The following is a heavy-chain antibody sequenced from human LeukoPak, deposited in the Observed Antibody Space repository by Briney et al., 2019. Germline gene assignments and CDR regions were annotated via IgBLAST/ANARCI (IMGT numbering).Heavy chain of an antibody. Sequence: GGSLRLSCAASGFTFSNYGMMWVRQAPGKGLEWVSTIDGSGTNTHYAGSVIGRFTISRDNAKNSLYLQMNSLRAEDTAVYYCARARIAARAFDIWGQGTMVTVSS. D-gene: IGHD6-6*01. CDR3: ARARIAARAFDI. J-gene: IGHJ3*02. V-gene: IGHV3-21*04. CDR1: GFTFSNYG. CDR2: IDGSGTNT.